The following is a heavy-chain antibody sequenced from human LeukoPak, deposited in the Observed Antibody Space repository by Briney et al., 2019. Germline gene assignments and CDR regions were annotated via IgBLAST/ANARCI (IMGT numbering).Heavy chain of an antibody. V-gene: IGHV3-72*01. J-gene: IGHJ4*02. CDR2: TRNKANSYTT. D-gene: IGHD3-3*01. CDR1: GFTFSDHY. CDR3: ASYPPDYYFYY. Sequence: QAGGSLRLSCAASGFTFSDHYMDWVRQAPGKGLEWVGRTRNKANSYTTEYAASVKGRFTISRDDSKNSLYLQMNSLKTEDTAVYYCASYPPDYYFYYWGQGTLVTVSS.